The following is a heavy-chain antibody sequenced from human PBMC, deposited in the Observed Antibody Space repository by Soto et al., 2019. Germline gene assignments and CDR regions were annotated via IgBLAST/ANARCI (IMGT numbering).Heavy chain of an antibody. J-gene: IGHJ4*02. V-gene: IGHV3-15*01. D-gene: IGHD3-22*01. CDR3: ATQGFSYDIPY. Sequence: LRLSCAASGFTFTNAWMNWVRQAPGKGLEWVGRIKSKTAGGTTDYAAPVKGRFTVSRDDSKNMAFLQMNSLKTEDTAVYYCATQGFSYDIPYWGQGTLFTV. CDR1: GFTFTNAW. CDR2: IKSKTAGGTT.